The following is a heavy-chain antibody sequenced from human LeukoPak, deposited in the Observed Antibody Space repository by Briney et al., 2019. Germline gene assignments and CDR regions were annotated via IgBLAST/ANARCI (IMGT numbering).Heavy chain of an antibody. CDR1: GGSISSYY. J-gene: IGHJ4*02. CDR2: IYTSGST. Sequence: SETLSLTCTVSGGSISSYYWSWIRQPAGKGLEWIGRIYTSGSTNYNPSLKSRVTMSVDTSKNQFPLKLSSVTVADTAVYYFAXDRYYYDSSGYYYFDYWGQGTLVTVSS. V-gene: IGHV4-4*07. D-gene: IGHD3-22*01. CDR3: AXDRYYYDSSGYYYFDY.